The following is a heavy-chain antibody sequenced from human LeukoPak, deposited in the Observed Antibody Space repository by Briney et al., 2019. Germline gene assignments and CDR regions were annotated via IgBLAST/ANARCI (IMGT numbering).Heavy chain of an antibody. CDR2: IKQDGSEK. J-gene: IGHJ4*02. V-gene: IGHV3-7*01. CDR3: ARDLEYSEGA. D-gene: IGHD5-12*01. CDR1: GFTISSYW. Sequence: QTGGSLRLSCAASGFTISSYWMSWVRQAPGKGLEWVANIKQDGSEKYYVDSVKGRFTISRDNAKNSLYLQMNSLRAEDTAVYYCARDLEYSEGAGGQGTLVTVSS.